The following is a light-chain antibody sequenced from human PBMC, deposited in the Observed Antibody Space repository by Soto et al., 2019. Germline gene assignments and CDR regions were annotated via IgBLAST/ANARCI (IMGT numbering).Light chain of an antibody. J-gene: IGLJ1*01. Sequence: QAALTQPASVYGSPGQSVTISCTGASSDVGRNNYLSWYQQHPGKAPKLMIYDVSNRPSGVSDRFSGSQSGNTASLTISGLQAEDEADYYCSSYTGSSTLYVFGTGTKLTVL. CDR2: DVS. V-gene: IGLV2-14*01. CDR1: SSDVGRNNY. CDR3: SSYTGSSTLYV.